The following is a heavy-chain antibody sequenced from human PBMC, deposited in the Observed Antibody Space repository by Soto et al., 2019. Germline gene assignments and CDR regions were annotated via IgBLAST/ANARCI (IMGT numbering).Heavy chain of an antibody. V-gene: IGHV5-51*01. D-gene: IGHD2-15*01. Sequence: KGLEWMGIIYTGDSDTRYSPSFQGQVTISADKSISTAYLQWSSLKASDTAMYYCARLVGCSGGRCFGGVFDFWVKGNMVIV. CDR3: ARLVGCSGGRCFGGVFDF. J-gene: IGHJ3*01. CDR2: IYTGDSDT.